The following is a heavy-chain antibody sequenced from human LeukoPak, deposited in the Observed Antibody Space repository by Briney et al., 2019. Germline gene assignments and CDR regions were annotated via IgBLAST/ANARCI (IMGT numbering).Heavy chain of an antibody. D-gene: IGHD1-1*01. J-gene: IGHJ5*02. CDR2: IYYRGST. V-gene: IGHV4-39*01. CDR3: ARHYLSDGILSMFDP. CDR1: GGSISSSPYY. Sequence: SETLSLTCTVSGGSISSSPYYWSRIRQPPGKGLEWIGTIYYRGSTYSNPSLNSRVTISLDTSKNQFSLRLRSVTAADTALYYCARHYLSDGILSMFDPWGQGTLVTVSS.